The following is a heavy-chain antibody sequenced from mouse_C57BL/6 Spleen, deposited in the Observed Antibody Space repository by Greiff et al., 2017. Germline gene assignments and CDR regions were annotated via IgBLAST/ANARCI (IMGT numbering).Heavy chain of an antibody. Sequence: EVKLVESGGGLVKPGGSLKLSCAASGFTFSDYGMHWVRQAPEKGLEWVAYISSGSSTIYYADTVKGRFPISSDHAKNTLFLQMTRLRSEDTAMYYCARGDGSSYNYAMDYWGQGTSVTVSS. V-gene: IGHV5-17*01. CDR3: ARGDGSSYNYAMDY. D-gene: IGHD1-1*01. CDR1: GFTFSDYG. J-gene: IGHJ4*01. CDR2: ISSGSSTI.